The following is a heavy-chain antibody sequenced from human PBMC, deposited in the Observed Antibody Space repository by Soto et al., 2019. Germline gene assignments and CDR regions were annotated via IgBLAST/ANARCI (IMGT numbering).Heavy chain of an antibody. CDR2: IDPGDSQM. CDR3: ARRYYYDDSGYYPFDF. J-gene: IGHJ4*02. D-gene: IGHD3-22*01. CDR1: GYTFSSYW. Sequence: LGESLKISCKGSGYTFSSYWIAWVRQMPGKGLEWMGIIDPGDSQMRYSPAFQGQVTMSADKSVTTAYLQWSSLKASDTAMYYCARRYYYDDSGYYPFDFWGQGTLVTVSS. V-gene: IGHV5-51*01.